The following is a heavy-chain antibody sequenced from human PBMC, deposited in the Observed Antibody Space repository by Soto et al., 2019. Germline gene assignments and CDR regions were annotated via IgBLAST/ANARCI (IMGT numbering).Heavy chain of an antibody. CDR1: GFTFSSYS. CDR3: ARDDGITGTPVRLDY. Sequence: PGGSLRLSCAASGFTFSSYSMNWVRQAPGKGLEWVSSISSSSSYIYYADSVKGRFTISRDNAKNSLYLQMNSLRAEDTAVYYCARDDGITGTPVRLDYWGQGTLVTVSS. V-gene: IGHV3-21*01. J-gene: IGHJ4*02. D-gene: IGHD1-20*01. CDR2: ISSSSSYI.